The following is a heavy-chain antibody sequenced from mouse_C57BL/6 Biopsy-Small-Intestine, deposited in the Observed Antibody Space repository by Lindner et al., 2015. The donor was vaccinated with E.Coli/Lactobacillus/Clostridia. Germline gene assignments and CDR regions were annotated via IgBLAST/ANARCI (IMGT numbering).Heavy chain of an antibody. D-gene: IGHD4-1*01. Sequence: SVKVSCKASGYIFNDYFMHWVRQAPGQGLEWMGIINPSADVLNPSGGSTGYAEKFKGRLTMTRDTSTNTFYMELSSLRSEDTAVYYCARDQPRILGNKRRAPDFWGQGTLVTVSS. V-gene: IGHV1-53*01. CDR1: GYIFNDYF. CDR2: INPSADVLNPSGGST. J-gene: IGHJ4*01. CDR3: ARDQPRILGNKRRAPDF.